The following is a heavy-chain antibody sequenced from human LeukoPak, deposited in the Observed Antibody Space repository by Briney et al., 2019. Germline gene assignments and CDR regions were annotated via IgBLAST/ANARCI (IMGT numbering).Heavy chain of an antibody. D-gene: IGHD3-22*01. Sequence: PGGSLRLSCAASGFTLSNDWMTWVRQAPGKGLEWVSSISSGSSYIYYADSVKGRFTISRDNAKNSLYLQMNSLRAEDTAVYYCARQTNPLGYYDSSGYRGAFDIWGQGTMVTVSS. V-gene: IGHV3-21*01. J-gene: IGHJ3*02. CDR2: ISSGSSYI. CDR3: ARQTNPLGYYDSSGYRGAFDI. CDR1: GFTLSNDW.